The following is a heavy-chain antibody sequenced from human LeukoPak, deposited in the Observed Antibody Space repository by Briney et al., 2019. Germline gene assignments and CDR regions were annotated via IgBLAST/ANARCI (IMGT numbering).Heavy chain of an antibody. CDR3: ARRRGLYYFDY. V-gene: IGHV5-51*01. J-gene: IGHJ4*02. CDR1: GYSFTSYW. CDR2: IYPGDSDR. Sequence: GESLKISCKGSGYSFTSYWIGWVRQMPGKGLEGMGIIYPGDSDRRYSPSFQGQVTISVDKSITTACLQWSSLKASDTAMYYCARRRGLYYFDYWGQGTLVTVSS. D-gene: IGHD2-8*01.